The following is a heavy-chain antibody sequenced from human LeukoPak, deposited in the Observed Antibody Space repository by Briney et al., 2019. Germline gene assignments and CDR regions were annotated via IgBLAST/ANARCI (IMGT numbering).Heavy chain of an antibody. CDR3: ARGPDRRWLQIRGYYFDY. CDR2: INHSGST. D-gene: IGHD5-24*01. J-gene: IGHJ4*02. Sequence: SETLSLTCAVYGGSFSGYSWTWIRQPPGKGLEWIGEINHSGSTNYNPSLKSRVTISVDTSKKQFSLRLSSVAAADTAVYYCARGPDRRWLQIRGYYFDYWGQGTLVTVSS. V-gene: IGHV4-34*01. CDR1: GGSFSGYS.